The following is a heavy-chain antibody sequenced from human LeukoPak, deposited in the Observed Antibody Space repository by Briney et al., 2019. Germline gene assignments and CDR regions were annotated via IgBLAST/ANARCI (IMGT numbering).Heavy chain of an antibody. CDR3: ARWYSGSQYFDC. V-gene: IGHV3-21*01. CDR1: GFTFSSYS. CDR2: ISSSSSYI. Sequence: GGSLRLSCAASGFTFSSYSMNWVRQAPGKGLELVSSISSSSSYIYYPYSMKGRFTSSRDNAKNLLYLQMTSLRADDTAVYYCARWYSGSQYFDCWGQGTLSPSPQ. J-gene: IGHJ4*02. D-gene: IGHD1-26*01.